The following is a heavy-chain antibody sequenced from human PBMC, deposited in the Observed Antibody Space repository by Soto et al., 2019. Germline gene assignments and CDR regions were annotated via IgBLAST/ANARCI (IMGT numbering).Heavy chain of an antibody. CDR3: ARDGVAEGNYYYYYMDV. J-gene: IGHJ6*03. Sequence: QVQLVQSGAEVKKPGSSVKVSCKASGGTFSSYTISWVRQAPGQGLEWMGRIIPILGIANYAQKFQGRVTITADKSTSTAYMELSSLRSKDTAVYYCARDGVAEGNYYYYYMDVWGKGTTVTVSS. V-gene: IGHV1-69*08. CDR2: IIPILGIA. CDR1: GGTFSSYT.